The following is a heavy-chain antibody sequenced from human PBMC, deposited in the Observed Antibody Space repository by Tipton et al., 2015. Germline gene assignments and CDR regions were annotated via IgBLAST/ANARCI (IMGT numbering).Heavy chain of an antibody. V-gene: IGHV3-7*01. J-gene: IGHJ6*02. CDR2: IKQDGSEK. D-gene: IGHD5-12*01. CDR3: AATDGGGGYDYSYYYYGMDV. Sequence: SLRLSCAASGFTFSSYWMSWVRQAPGKGLEWVANIKQDGSEKYYVDSVKGRFTISRDNAKNSLYLQMNSLRAEDTAVYYCAATDGGGGYDYSYYYYGMDVWGQGTTVTVSS. CDR1: GFTFSSYW.